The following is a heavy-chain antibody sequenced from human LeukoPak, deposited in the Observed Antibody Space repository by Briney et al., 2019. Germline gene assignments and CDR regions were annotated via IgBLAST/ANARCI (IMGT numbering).Heavy chain of an antibody. J-gene: IGHJ4*02. CDR1: GGSISSSRYY. CDR3: ARDPDYYDPGY. D-gene: IGHD3-22*01. Sequence: SETLSLTCTVSGGSISSSRYYWGWIRQPPGKGLEWIGSIYHSGSTYYNPSLKSRVTISIDTSKSRFSLNLSSVTAADTAVYFCARDPDYYDPGYWGQGTLVTVSS. V-gene: IGHV4-39*07. CDR2: IYHSGST.